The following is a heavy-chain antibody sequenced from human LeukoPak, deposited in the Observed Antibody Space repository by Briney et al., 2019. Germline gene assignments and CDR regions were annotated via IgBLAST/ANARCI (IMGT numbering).Heavy chain of an antibody. J-gene: IGHJ4*02. Sequence: GGSLRLSCAASGFTFSSYWMSWVRQAPGKGLEWVANIKQDGSEKYYVDSVKGRFTISRDNAKNSLYLQMNSLRAEDTAVYYCASWGVVVPAAPFDYWGQGTLVTVSS. V-gene: IGHV3-7*01. CDR2: IKQDGSEK. CDR1: GFTFSSYW. D-gene: IGHD2-2*01. CDR3: ASWGVVVPAAPFDY.